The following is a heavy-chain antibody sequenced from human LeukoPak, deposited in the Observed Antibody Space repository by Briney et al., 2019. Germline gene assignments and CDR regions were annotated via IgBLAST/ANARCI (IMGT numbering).Heavy chain of an antibody. V-gene: IGHV1-2*04. J-gene: IGHJ4*02. Sequence: ASVKVSYKASGYTFTGYYMHWVRQAPGQGLEWMGWINPNSGGTNYAQKFQGWVTMTRDTSISTAYMELSRLRSDDTAVYYCARVNSGYELDYWGQGTLVTVSS. CDR3: ARVNSGYELDY. CDR1: GYTFTGYY. D-gene: IGHD5-12*01. CDR2: INPNSGGT.